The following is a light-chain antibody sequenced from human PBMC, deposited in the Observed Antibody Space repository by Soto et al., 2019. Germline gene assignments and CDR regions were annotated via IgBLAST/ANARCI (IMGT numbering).Light chain of an antibody. J-gene: IGLJ2*01. V-gene: IGLV1-44*01. CDR3: AAWDDSLNGVV. CDR1: SPNIGRYT. Sequence: QSVLTQPPSASGTPGQRVTISCSGSSPNIGRYTVNWYQQLPGTAPKLLIYSNNQRPSGVPDRLSGSKSGTSVSLAISGLQSEDEADYYCAAWDDSLNGVVFGGGTKVTVL. CDR2: SNN.